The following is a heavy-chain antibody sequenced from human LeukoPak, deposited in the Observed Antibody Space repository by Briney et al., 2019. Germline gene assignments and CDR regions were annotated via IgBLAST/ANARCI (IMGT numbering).Heavy chain of an antibody. V-gene: IGHV6-1*01. J-gene: IGHJ4*02. CDR3: ARSPSPYSSGWYFDY. D-gene: IGHD6-19*01. Sequence: SQTLSLTCAISGDSVSINSAAWNWIRQSPLRGLEWLGRTYQRSKWYNDYAVSVKSRITINPDISKNQFSLQLNSVTPEDTAVYYCARSPSPYSSGWYFDYWGQGTLVTVSS. CDR2: TYQRSKWYN. CDR1: GDSVSINSAA.